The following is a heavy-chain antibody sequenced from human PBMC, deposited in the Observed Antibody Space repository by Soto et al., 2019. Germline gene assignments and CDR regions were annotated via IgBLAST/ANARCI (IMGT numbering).Heavy chain of an antibody. CDR1: GGSVRSGSYY. V-gene: IGHV4-61*01. Sequence: SETLSLTCTVSGGSVRSGSYYWTWIRHPPGKGLEWIGYSYYSGSTNYNPSLKSRVTISVDTSKNQFSLKLSSVTAAETAVYYCARGGFNACDFWSGYPYYYYFYGMDVWGQGTTVTVSS. J-gene: IGHJ6*02. CDR3: ARGGFNACDFWSGYPYYYYFYGMDV. CDR2: SYYSGST. D-gene: IGHD3-3*01.